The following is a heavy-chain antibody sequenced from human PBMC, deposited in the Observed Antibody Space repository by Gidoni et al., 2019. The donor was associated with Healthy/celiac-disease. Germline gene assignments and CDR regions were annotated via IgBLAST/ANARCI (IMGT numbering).Heavy chain of an antibody. CDR3: AKDHGDYFDY. CDR2: SSWNSGSI. Sequence: EVQLVESGGGLVQPGRALRLSCAASGFTFDDYAMHWVRQAPGKGLEWVSGSSWNSGSIGYADTVKGRFTISRDNAKNSLYLQMNSLRAEDTALYYCAKDHGDYFDYWGQGTLVTVSS. J-gene: IGHJ4*02. CDR1: GFTFDDYA. D-gene: IGHD4-17*01. V-gene: IGHV3-9*01.